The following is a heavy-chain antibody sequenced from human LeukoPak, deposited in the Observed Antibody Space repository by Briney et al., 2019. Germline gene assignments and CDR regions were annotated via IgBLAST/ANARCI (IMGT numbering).Heavy chain of an antibody. CDR2: ISGSGYST. V-gene: IGHV3-23*01. J-gene: IGHJ6*02. CDR3: ARAMDV. CDR1: GFIFSSYV. Sequence: GGSLRLSCAASGFIFSSYVMSWVRRAPGKGLEWVSTISGSGYSTYYADSVKGRFTISRDNAKNSLYLQMNSLRAEDTAVYYCARAMDVWGQGTTVTVSS.